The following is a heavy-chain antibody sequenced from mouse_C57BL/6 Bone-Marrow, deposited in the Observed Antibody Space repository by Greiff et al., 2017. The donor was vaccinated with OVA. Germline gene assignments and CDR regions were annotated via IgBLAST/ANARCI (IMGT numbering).Heavy chain of an antibody. CDR2: IHPNSGST. D-gene: IGHD2-1*01. Sequence: VQLQQPGAELVKPGASVKLSCKASGYTFTSYWMHWVKQRPGQGLEWIGMIHPNSGSTNYNEKFKSQATLTVDKSSSTAYMQLSSLTSEDSAVYYCARSSTGAMDYWGQGTSVTVSS. CDR1: GYTFTSYW. J-gene: IGHJ4*01. CDR3: ARSSTGAMDY. V-gene: IGHV1-64*01.